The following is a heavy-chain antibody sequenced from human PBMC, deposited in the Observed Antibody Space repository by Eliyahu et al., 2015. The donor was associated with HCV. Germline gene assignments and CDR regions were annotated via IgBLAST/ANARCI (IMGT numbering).Heavy chain of an antibody. CDR2: IRSKAYGGTT. CDR3: TRDRWAAAGFYYYGMDV. D-gene: IGHD6-13*01. Sequence: EVQLVESGGGLVQPGRSLRLSCTASGFTFGDYAMSWVRQAPGKGLEWVGFIRSKAYGGTTEYAASVKGRFTISRDDSKSIAYLQMNSLKTEDTAVYYCTRDRWAAAGFYYYGMDVWGQGTTVTVSS. J-gene: IGHJ6*02. V-gene: IGHV3-49*04. CDR1: GFTFGDYA.